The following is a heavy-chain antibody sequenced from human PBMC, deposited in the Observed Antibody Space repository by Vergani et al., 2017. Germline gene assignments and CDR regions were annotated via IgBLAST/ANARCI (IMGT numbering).Heavy chain of an antibody. V-gene: IGHV4-34*01. CDR1: GGSFSGYY. CDR2: INHSGST. CDR3: ARYRYYYYGMDV. J-gene: IGHJ6*02. Sequence: QVQLQQWGAGMLKPSETLSLTCAVYGGSFSGYYWSWIRQPPGKGLEWIGEINHSGSTTYNPSLKSRVTISVDTSKSQFSLKLSSVTAADTAVYYCARYRYYYYGMDVWGHGTTVTVSS.